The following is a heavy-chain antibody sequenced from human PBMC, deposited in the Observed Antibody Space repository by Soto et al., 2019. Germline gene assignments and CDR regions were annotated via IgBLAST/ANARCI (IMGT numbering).Heavy chain of an antibody. CDR1: GYTFTSSD. CDR3: AREWSAAGHFYGMDV. CDR2: MNTHSDDT. Sequence: QVQLVQSGAEVKKPGASVQVSCKTSGYTFTSSDINWVRQAPGQGREWVGWMNTHSDDTRSAQKFRGRLTLTRDKSMRAVYMKLSNLRPDDSAVYYCAREWSAAGHFYGMDVWGQGTTVAVSS. D-gene: IGHD6-13*01. J-gene: IGHJ6*02. V-gene: IGHV1-8*01.